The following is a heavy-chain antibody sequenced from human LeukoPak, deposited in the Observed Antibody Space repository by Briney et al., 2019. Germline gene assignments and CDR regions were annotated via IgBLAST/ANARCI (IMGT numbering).Heavy chain of an antibody. CDR3: ARDRSGSYLPYYFDY. CDR1: RGTFSSYA. CDR2: IIPIFGTA. D-gene: IGHD1-26*01. Sequence: SVKVSCKASRGTFSSYAISWVRQAPGQGLEWMGGIIPIFGTANYAQKFQGRVTITADESTSTAYMELSSLRSEDTAVYYCARDRSGSYLPYYFDYWGQGTLVTVSS. J-gene: IGHJ4*02. V-gene: IGHV1-69*13.